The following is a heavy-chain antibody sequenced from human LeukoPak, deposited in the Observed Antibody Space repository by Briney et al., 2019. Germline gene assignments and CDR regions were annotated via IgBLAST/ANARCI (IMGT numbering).Heavy chain of an antibody. J-gene: IGHJ5*02. CDR2: VYHSGST. CDR3: ARVRYSNYFDP. CDR1: GYSISSGYY. V-gene: IGHV4-38-2*02. Sequence: SETLSLTCSVSGYSISSGYYWGWIRQPPGKGLEWIGSVYHSGSTSYYPSLKSRVSISVDTSKNQFSLKLSSVTAADTAVYYCARVRYSNYFDPWGQGALVTVSS. D-gene: IGHD3-9*01.